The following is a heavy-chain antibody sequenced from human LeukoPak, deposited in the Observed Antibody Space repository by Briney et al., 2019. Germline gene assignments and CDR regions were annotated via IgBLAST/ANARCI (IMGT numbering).Heavy chain of an antibody. J-gene: IGHJ4*02. CDR1: GFTFSSYS. V-gene: IGHV3-48*04. CDR2: ISSSSSTI. Sequence: GGSLRLSCAASGFTFSSYSMNWVRQAPGKGLEWVSYISSSSSTIYYADSVKGRFTISRDNAKNSLYLQMNSLRAEDTAVYYCARDAIGSFYDYWGQGTLVTVSS. CDR3: ARDAIGSFYDY. D-gene: IGHD1-26*01.